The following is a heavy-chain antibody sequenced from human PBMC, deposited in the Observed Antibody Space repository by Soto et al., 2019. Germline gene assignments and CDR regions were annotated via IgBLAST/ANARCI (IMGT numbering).Heavy chain of an antibody. CDR2: MNPNSGNT. J-gene: IGHJ4*02. D-gene: IGHD3-3*01. V-gene: IGHV1-8*01. Sequence: GASVKVSCKASGYTFTSYDINWVRQATGQGLEWMGWMNPNSGNTGYAQKFQGRVTMTRNTSIGTAYMELSSLRSEDTAVYYCATGGLRFLEWFHWGQGTLVTVSS. CDR3: ATGGLRFLEWFH. CDR1: GYTFTSYD.